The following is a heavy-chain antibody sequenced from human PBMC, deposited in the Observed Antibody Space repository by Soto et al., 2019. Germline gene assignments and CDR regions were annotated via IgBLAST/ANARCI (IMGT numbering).Heavy chain of an antibody. CDR1: GYTFTRYD. CDR3: ARNTMVRGVIRYYYYGMDV. CDR2: MNPNSGNT. J-gene: IGHJ6*02. V-gene: IGHV1-8*01. Sequence: GASVKVSCKASGYTFTRYDINWVRQATGQGLEWMGWMNPNSGNTGYAQKFQGRVTMTRNTSISTAYMELSSLRSEDTAVYYCARNTMVRGVIRYYYYGMDVWGQGTTVTVSS. D-gene: IGHD3-10*01.